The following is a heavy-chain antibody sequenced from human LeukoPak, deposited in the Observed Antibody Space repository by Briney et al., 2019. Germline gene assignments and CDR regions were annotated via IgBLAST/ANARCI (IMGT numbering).Heavy chain of an antibody. CDR2: ISYDGSNK. CDR3: AKPTDKIAAAAPWFDY. V-gene: IGHV3-30*18. Sequence: GGSLRLSCAASGFTFSSYGMHWVRQAPGKGLEWVAVISYDGSNKYYADSVKGRFTISRDNSKNTLYLQMNSLRAEDTAVYYCAKPTDKIAAAAPWFDYWGQGTLVTVSS. CDR1: GFTFSSYG. D-gene: IGHD6-13*01. J-gene: IGHJ4*02.